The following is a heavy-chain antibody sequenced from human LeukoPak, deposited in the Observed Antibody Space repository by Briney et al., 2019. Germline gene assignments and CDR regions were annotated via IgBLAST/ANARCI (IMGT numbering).Heavy chain of an antibody. V-gene: IGHV3-21*01. CDR3: ARDGVARGGSYGLDFDY. J-gene: IGHJ4*02. CDR1: GFTFSSYS. D-gene: IGHD1-26*01. Sequence: GGPLRLSCTASGFTFSSYSMNWVRQAPGKGLEWVSSISNSSSYIYYADSVERRFTISRDNDKNSLYLQMNSLRAEETAVYYCARDGVARGGSYGLDFDYWGQGTLVTVSS. CDR2: ISNSSSYI.